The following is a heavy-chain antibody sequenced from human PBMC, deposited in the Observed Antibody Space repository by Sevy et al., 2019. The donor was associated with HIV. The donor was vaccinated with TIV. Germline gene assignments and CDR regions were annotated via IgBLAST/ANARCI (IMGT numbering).Heavy chain of an antibody. CDR3: AKVAYDFWGGYYPFDS. CDR1: GFTFSSYG. V-gene: IGHV3-23*01. CDR2: IRGSGGST. D-gene: IGHD3-3*01. Sequence: GGSLRLSCPASGFTFSSYGMSWVRQAPGKGLEWVSSIRGSGGSTYYADSVKGRFTISRDNSKNTLYLQMNSLRAEDTAVYYCAKVAYDFWGGYYPFDSWGQGTLVTVSS. J-gene: IGHJ4*02.